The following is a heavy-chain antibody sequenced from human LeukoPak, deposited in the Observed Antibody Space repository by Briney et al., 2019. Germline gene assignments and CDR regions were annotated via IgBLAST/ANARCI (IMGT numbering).Heavy chain of an antibody. D-gene: IGHD6-19*01. CDR2: ISSSGSTI. CDR1: GFTFSSYE. J-gene: IGHJ1*01. Sequence: GGSLRLSCAASGFTFSSYEMNWVRQAPGKGLEWVSYISSSGSTIYYADSVKGRFTISRDNSKNTLYLQMNSLRAEDTAVYYCARAIKQWLVPGYFQHWGQGTLVTVSS. V-gene: IGHV3-48*03. CDR3: ARAIKQWLVPGYFQH.